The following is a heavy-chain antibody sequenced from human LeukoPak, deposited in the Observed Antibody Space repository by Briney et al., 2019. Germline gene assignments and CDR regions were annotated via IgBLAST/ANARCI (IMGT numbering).Heavy chain of an antibody. J-gene: IGHJ4*02. CDR2: IYYSGST. D-gene: IGHD5-18*01. V-gene: IGHV4-31*03. CDR3: ARGGYSYGRKFDY. CDR1: GGSISSGGYY. Sequence: SETLSLTCTVSGGSISSGGYYWSWIRQHPGKGLEWIGYIYYSGSTYYNPSLKSRVTISVDTSKNQFSLKLSSVTAADTAVYYCARGGYSYGRKFDYWGQGTLVTVSS.